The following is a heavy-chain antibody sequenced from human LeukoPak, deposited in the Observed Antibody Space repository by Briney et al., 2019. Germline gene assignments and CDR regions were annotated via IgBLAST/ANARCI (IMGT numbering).Heavy chain of an antibody. J-gene: IGHJ6*02. V-gene: IGHV3-33*01. Sequence: PGGSLRLSCAASGFTFSGYGMHWVRQAPGKGLEWVAVIWYDGSNKYYADSVKGRSTISRDNSNNTLYLQMNSLRAEDTAVYYCARDVFTPKDYYYGMDVWGQGTTVTVSS. CDR3: ARDVFTPKDYYYGMDV. CDR1: GFTFSGYG. CDR2: IWYDGSNK. D-gene: IGHD2-15*01.